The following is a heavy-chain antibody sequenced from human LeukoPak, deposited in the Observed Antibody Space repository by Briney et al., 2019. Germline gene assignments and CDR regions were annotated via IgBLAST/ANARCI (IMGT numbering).Heavy chain of an antibody. CDR2: ISGSGGST. Sequence: GGSLRLSCAASGFTFSSYAMSWVRQAPGKGLEWVSAISGSGGSTYYADSVKGRFTISRDNSKNTLYLQMNSLRAEDTAVYYCAKDPASRGLFAAGYNWFDPWGQGTLVTVSS. V-gene: IGHV3-23*01. J-gene: IGHJ5*02. D-gene: IGHD6-13*01. CDR1: GFTFSSYA. CDR3: AKDPASRGLFAAGYNWFDP.